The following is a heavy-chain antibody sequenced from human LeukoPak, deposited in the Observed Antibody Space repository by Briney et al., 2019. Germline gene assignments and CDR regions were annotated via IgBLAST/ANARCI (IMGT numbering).Heavy chain of an antibody. CDR3: ARDLVGSSSG. Sequence: GASVKVSCKASGGTFSSYAISWVRQAPGQGLEWMGVINPSGGSTTHARKFQGRVTMTRDTSTSTVYMDLSSLRSEDTAVYYCARDLVGSSSGWGQGTLVTVSS. V-gene: IGHV1-46*01. CDR1: GGTFSSYA. J-gene: IGHJ4*02. CDR2: INPSGGST. D-gene: IGHD6-6*01.